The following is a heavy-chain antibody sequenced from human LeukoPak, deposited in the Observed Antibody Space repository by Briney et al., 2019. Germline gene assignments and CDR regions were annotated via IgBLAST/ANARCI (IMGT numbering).Heavy chain of an antibody. J-gene: IGHJ6*02. CDR2: IYYSGST. Sequence: PSETLSLTCTVSGGSISSYYWSWIRQPPGKGLDWIGYIYYSGSTNYNPSLKSRLTISVDPSNNQFSLKLSSVTAADTAVYYCARHFESTGYYYGMDVWGQGTTVTVSS. CDR3: ARHFESTGYYYGMDV. CDR1: GGSISSYY. V-gene: IGHV4-59*08. D-gene: IGHD2-8*02.